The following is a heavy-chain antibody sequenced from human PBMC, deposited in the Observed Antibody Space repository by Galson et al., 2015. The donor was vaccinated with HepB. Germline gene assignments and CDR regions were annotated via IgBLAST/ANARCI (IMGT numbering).Heavy chain of an antibody. CDR2: INPSGGST. Sequence: SVKVSCKASGYTFTSYYMHWVRQAPGQGLEWMGIINPSGGSTSYAQKFQGRVTMTRDTSTSTVYMELSSLRSEDTAVYYCARDGGHCSSTSCYACWDYYYGMDVWGQGTTVTVSS. J-gene: IGHJ6*02. V-gene: IGHV1-46*01. CDR1: GYTFTSYY. CDR3: ARDGGHCSSTSCYACWDYYYGMDV. D-gene: IGHD2-2*01.